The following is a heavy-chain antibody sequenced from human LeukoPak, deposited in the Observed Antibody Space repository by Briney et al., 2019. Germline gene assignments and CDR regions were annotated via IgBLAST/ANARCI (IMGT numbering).Heavy chain of an antibody. J-gene: IGHJ4*02. CDR3: AKRGADIGGRYFDY. CDR2: IGGTGAST. Sequence: GGSLRLSCRASGIDFGSFAMSWVRQAPGKGLEWVAAIGGTGASTNYAESMMGRFIISRDNSENSLHLQMNSLRADDTAVYYCAKRGADIGGRYFDYWGQGILVTVSS. D-gene: IGHD1-26*01. V-gene: IGHV3-23*01. CDR1: GIDFGSFA.